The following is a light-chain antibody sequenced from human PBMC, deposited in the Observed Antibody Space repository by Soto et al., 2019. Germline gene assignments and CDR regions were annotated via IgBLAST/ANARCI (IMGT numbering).Light chain of an antibody. CDR2: LGS. CDR1: QILLHSNGYNY. Sequence: DIVMTQSPLSLAVTPGEPSSISCRSSQILLHSNGYNYLDWXXQKPGXXPXXLIYLGSYRASGVPDRLSGSGSGTDFTLKISRVEAEDVGVYYCVQALQTRTFGQGTKVDIK. CDR3: VQALQTRT. V-gene: IGKV2-28*01. J-gene: IGKJ1*01.